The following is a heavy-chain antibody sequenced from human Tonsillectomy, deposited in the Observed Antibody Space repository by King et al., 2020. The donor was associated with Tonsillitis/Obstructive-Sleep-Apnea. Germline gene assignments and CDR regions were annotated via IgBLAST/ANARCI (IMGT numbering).Heavy chain of an antibody. Sequence: VQLVESGGGLVQPGRSLRLSCAASGFSFDDYAMHWVRHAPGKGLEWVSGISWNSDSIGYADSVKGRFTISRDNAKKSLYLQMNSLRAEDTALYYCARLGDRDFDSWGQGTLVTVSS. D-gene: IGHD3-10*01. V-gene: IGHV3-9*01. J-gene: IGHJ4*02. CDR2: ISWNSDSI. CDR3: ARLGDRDFDS. CDR1: GFSFDDYA.